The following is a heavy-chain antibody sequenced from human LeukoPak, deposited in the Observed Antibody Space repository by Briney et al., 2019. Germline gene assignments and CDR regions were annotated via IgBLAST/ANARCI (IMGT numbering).Heavy chain of an antibody. CDR3: ARDLYYSDSSGYPTLQYFDY. V-gene: IGHV4-4*07. CDR1: GGSISSYY. J-gene: IGHJ4*02. Sequence: PSETLSLTCTVSGGSISSYYWGWVRQPPGKGLEWIGSIYHSGSTYYKPSLKSRVTTSADTSKNQFSLPLTSVPAAATPVYYCARDLYYSDSSGYPTLQYFDYCGQRTLVTVSS. D-gene: IGHD3-22*01. CDR2: IYHSGST.